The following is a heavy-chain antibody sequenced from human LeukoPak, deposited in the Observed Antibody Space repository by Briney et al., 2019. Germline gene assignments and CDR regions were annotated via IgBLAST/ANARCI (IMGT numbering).Heavy chain of an antibody. CDR2: MNPNSGNT. J-gene: IGHJ4*02. CDR3: ARYIAVAGTAVY. V-gene: IGHV1-8*03. CDR1: GYTFTGYY. Sequence: ASVKVSCKASGYTFTGYYMHWVRQATGQGLEWMGWMNPNSGNTGYAQKFQGRVTITRNTSISTAYMELSSLRSEDTAVYYCARYIAVAGTAVYWGQGTLVTVSS. D-gene: IGHD6-19*01.